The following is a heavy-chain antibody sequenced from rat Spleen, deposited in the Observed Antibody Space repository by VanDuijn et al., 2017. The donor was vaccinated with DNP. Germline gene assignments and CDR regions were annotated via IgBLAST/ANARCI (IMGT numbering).Heavy chain of an antibody. CDR2: ISSSGGNT. CDR3: ARLGPHYFDY. CDR1: GFTFSNYD. D-gene: IGHD4-1*01. V-gene: IGHV5S13*01. Sequence: EVQLVESGGGLVQPGRSLKLSCVASGFTFSNYDMAWVRQAPTKGLEWVASISSSGGNTYYRDSVKGRFIVSRDNAKNTLNLQMDSLRSEDTATYYCARLGPHYFDYWGQGVMVTVSS. J-gene: IGHJ2*01.